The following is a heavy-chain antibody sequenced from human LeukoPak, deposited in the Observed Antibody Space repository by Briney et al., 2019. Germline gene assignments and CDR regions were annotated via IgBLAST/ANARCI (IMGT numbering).Heavy chain of an antibody. CDR2: ISTSGGST. CDR1: GFTFSIHA. CDR3: AKEPYSGSQLLDY. V-gene: IGHV3-23*01. J-gene: IGHJ4*02. Sequence: GGSLRLSCAASGFTFSIHAMSWVRQAPGKGLEWVSAISTSGGSTYYADSVKGRLTISRDNSKNTLYLQMNSLRAEDTAVYYCAKEPYSGSQLLDYWGQGTLVTVSS. D-gene: IGHD1-26*01.